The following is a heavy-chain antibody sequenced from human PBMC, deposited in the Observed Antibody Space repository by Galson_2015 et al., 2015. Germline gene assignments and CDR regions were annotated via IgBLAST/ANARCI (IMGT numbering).Heavy chain of an antibody. CDR1: GYDFSSYW. D-gene: IGHD5-24*01. Sequence: SGAEVKKPGESLKISCKGSGYDFSSYWIAWVRQKPGKGLEWMGIIYSGDSDTRYSPSFQGQVTISADKSMGTSFLQWSSLRASDTATYYCARGVTATISPLEYWGQGTLVLVSS. J-gene: IGHJ4*02. CDR2: IYSGDSDT. CDR3: ARGVTATISPLEY. V-gene: IGHV5-51*01.